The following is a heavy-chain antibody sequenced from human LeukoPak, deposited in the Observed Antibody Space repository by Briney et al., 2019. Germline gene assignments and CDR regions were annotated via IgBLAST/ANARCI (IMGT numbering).Heavy chain of an antibody. CDR1: GFTFSGSA. D-gene: IGHD6-19*01. CDR2: IRSKANSYAS. J-gene: IGHJ4*02. CDR3: TTPRIAVAGTHDY. Sequence: GGSLRLSCAASGFTFSGSAMHWVRQASGKGLEWVGRIRSKANSYASAYAASVKGRFTISRDDSKNTAYLQMNSLKTEDTAAYYCTTPRIAVAGTHDYWGQGTLVTVSS. V-gene: IGHV3-73*01.